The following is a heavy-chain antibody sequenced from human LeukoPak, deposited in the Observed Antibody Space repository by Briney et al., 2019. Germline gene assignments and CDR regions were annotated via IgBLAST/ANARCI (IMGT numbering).Heavy chain of an antibody. D-gene: IGHD6-13*01. CDR3: ARPKAAAGMVGWFDP. Sequence: GESLKIFCKGSGYSFTSYWIGWVRQMPGKGLEWMGIIYPGDSDTRYSPSFQGQVTISADKSISTACLQWSSLKASDTAMYYCARPKAAAGMVGWFDPWGQGTLVTVSS. CDR2: IYPGDSDT. J-gene: IGHJ5*02. CDR1: GYSFTSYW. V-gene: IGHV5-51*01.